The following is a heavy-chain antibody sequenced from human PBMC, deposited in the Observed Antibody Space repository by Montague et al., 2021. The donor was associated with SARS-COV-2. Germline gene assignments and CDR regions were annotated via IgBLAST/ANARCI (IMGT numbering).Heavy chain of an antibody. CDR2: ISDSGST. CDR1: GGSISSCY. Sequence: SETLSLTCTVSGGSISSCYWSWFRQPPRKGLERIGYISDSGSTNYNPSPTCRVTMSVDTSKNQFSLKVNSVTAADTAVYYCACRYSGTLSSDYWGQGTLVTVSS. J-gene: IGHJ4*02. CDR3: ACRYSGTLSSDY. V-gene: IGHV4-59*08. D-gene: IGHD4-23*01.